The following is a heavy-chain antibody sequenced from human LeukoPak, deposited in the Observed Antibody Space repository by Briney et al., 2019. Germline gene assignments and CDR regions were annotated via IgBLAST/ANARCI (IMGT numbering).Heavy chain of an antibody. J-gene: IGHJ4*02. V-gene: IGHV4-4*02. CDR1: GGSISRSNW. D-gene: IGHD5-18*01. CDR2: IYHSGNT. CDR3: ARVSAPQLWLRRSEDY. Sequence: SGTLSLTCAVSGGSISRSNWWSWVRQPPGKGLEWIGEIYHSGNTKYSPSLKSRVTISVDTSKNQFSLKLSSVTAADTAVYYCARVSAPQLWLRRSEDYWGQGTLVTVSS.